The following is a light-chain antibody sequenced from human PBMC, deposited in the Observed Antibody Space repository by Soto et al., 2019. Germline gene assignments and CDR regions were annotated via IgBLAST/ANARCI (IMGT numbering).Light chain of an antibody. CDR1: QSVSSSY. Sequence: EIVLTQSPATLSLSPGERATLSCRASQSVSSSYLAWSQQKPGQAPRLLIYGASNRATGVPDRFSGSGSGTDFSLTISRLEPEDFAVYHCQQYSSSPRTFGQGTRLEIK. V-gene: IGKV3-20*01. CDR2: GAS. J-gene: IGKJ5*01. CDR3: QQYSSSPRT.